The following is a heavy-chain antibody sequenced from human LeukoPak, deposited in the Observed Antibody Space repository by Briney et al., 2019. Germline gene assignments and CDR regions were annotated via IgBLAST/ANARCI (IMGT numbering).Heavy chain of an antibody. V-gene: IGHV1-69*13. Sequence: ASVTVSCKASGGTFSSYVISWVRQAPGKGLEWMGGIIPIFGTANYAQKFQGRVTITADESTSTAYMELSSLRSEDTAVYYCARALLRYCSGTSCYWFDPWGQGTLVTVSS. D-gene: IGHD2-2*01. CDR1: GGTFSSYV. J-gene: IGHJ5*02. CDR2: IIPIFGTA. CDR3: ARALLRYCSGTSCYWFDP.